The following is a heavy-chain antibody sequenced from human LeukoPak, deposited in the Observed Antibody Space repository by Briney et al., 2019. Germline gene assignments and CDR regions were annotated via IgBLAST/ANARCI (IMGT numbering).Heavy chain of an antibody. CDR1: GFTFSSYG. Sequence: GGSLRLSCAAPGFTFSSYGMHWVRQAPGKGLEWVAVIWYDGSNKYYADSVKGRFTISRDNSKNTLYLQMNSLRAEDTAVYYCARSPIYYDSSGYAFDCWGQGTLVTVSS. CDR2: IWYDGSNK. V-gene: IGHV3-33*01. D-gene: IGHD3-22*01. CDR3: ARSPIYYDSSGYAFDC. J-gene: IGHJ4*02.